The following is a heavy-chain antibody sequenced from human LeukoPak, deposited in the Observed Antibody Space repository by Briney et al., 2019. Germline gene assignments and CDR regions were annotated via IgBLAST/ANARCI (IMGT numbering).Heavy chain of an antibody. CDR3: VRVKYYGRVDYFDY. Sequence: GASVKVSCKASGYTLTGHYMHWVRQAPGQGLEWMGWINPNSGATNYAQKFQGRVTMTRDTSINTAYMELSRLRSDDTAVYYCVRVKYYGRVDYFDYWGQGSLVTVSS. J-gene: IGHJ4*02. CDR1: GYTLTGHY. CDR2: INPNSGAT. D-gene: IGHD3-10*01. V-gene: IGHV1-2*02.